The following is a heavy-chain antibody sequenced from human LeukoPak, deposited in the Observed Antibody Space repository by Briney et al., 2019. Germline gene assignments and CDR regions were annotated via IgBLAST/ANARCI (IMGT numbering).Heavy chain of an antibody. V-gene: IGHV1-2*02. D-gene: IGHD3-10*01. CDR3: ARVGNFDY. Sequence: GASVKDCCKASGYTFSGHYMHGVRQAPGQGLEWMGWINPDSGGTNYAQKFQGRVTMTRDTSISTAYMELTRLTSDDTAVYYCARVGNFDYWGQGTLVAVSS. CDR1: GYTFSGHY. J-gene: IGHJ4*02. CDR2: INPDSGGT.